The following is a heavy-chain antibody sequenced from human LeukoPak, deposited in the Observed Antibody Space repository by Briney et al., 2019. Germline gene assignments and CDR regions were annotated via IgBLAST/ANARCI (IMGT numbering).Heavy chain of an antibody. D-gene: IGHD3-22*01. CDR3: AKGLAYYYDSSGYYLFDY. CDR2: ISYDGSNK. J-gene: IGHJ4*02. Sequence: GSLRLSCAASGFTFSSYGMHWVRQAPGKGLEWVAVISYDGSNKYYADSVKGRFTISRDNSKNTLYLQMNSLRAEDTAVYYCAKGLAYYYDSSGYYLFDYWGQGTLVTVSS. V-gene: IGHV3-30*18. CDR1: GFTFSSYG.